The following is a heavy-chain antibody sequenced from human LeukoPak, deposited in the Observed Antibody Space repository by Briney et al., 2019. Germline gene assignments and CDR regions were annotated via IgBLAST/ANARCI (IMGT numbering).Heavy chain of an antibody. D-gene: IGHD3-10*01. CDR3: ARPPYGSGSPFDY. CDR2: IYPGDSDT. J-gene: IGHJ4*02. Sequence: GESLKISCKDSGYSFTAYWVGWVRQMPGKGLEWMGIIYPGDSDTRYSPSFQGQVTISADKSISTAYLQWSSLKASDTAMYYCARPPYGSGSPFDYWGQGTLVTVSS. V-gene: IGHV5-51*01. CDR1: GYSFTAYW.